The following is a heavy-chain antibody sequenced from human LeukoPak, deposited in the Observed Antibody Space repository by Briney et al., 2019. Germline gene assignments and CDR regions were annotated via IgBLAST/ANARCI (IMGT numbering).Heavy chain of an antibody. CDR1: EFPFISYS. CDR3: ARVSSTAVAGEVDY. V-gene: IGHV3-21*01. D-gene: IGHD6-19*01. J-gene: IGHJ4*02. CDR2: ISSSSSYI. Sequence: GGSLDLSGAASEFPFISYSMNGVGQPPGKGLEGVSSISSSSSYIYYADSVKGRFTISRDNAKNSLYLQMNSLRAEDTAVYYCARVSSTAVAGEVDYWGQGTLVTVSS.